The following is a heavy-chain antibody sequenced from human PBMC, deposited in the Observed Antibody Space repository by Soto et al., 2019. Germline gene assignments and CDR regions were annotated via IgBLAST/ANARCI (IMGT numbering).Heavy chain of an antibody. D-gene: IGHD3-3*01. J-gene: IGHJ6*02. CDR2: ISGSGGST. Sequence: EVQLLESGGGLVQPGGSLRLSCEASGFTFSSYAMSWVRQAPGKGLEWVSGISGSGGSTYYADSVKGRFTVSRDNSKNTLYLQTKSLRAEDTAVYYCAKSVEWLFHYYYGMDVWGQGTTVTVSS. V-gene: IGHV3-23*01. CDR1: GFTFSSYA. CDR3: AKSVEWLFHYYYGMDV.